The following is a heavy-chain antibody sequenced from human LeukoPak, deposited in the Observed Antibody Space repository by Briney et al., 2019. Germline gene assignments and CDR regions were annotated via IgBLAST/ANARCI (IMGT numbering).Heavy chain of an antibody. CDR1: GYTFTSYG. Sequence: GASVKVSCKASGYTFTSYGISWVRQAPGQGLEWMGWISAYNGNTNYAQKLQGRVTMTTDTSTSTAYMELRSLRSDDTAVYYCARGGPRGVAAAGYYYYYYMDVWGKGTTVTISS. D-gene: IGHD6-13*01. V-gene: IGHV1-18*01. CDR3: ARGGPRGVAAAGYYYYYYMDV. J-gene: IGHJ6*03. CDR2: ISAYNGNT.